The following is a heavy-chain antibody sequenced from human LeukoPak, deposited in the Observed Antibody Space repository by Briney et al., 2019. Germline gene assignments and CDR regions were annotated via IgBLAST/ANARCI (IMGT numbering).Heavy chain of an antibody. Sequence: GGSLRLSCAASGFTVSSNYMSWVRQAPGKGLEWVSVIYSGGSTYYADSVKGRITISRDNSKNTLYLQMNSLRAEDTAVYYCAREPDCTNGVSYGDYWGQGTLVTVSS. CDR1: GFTVSSNY. CDR3: AREPDCTNGVSYGDY. D-gene: IGHD2-8*01. J-gene: IGHJ4*02. CDR2: IYSGGST. V-gene: IGHV3-66*02.